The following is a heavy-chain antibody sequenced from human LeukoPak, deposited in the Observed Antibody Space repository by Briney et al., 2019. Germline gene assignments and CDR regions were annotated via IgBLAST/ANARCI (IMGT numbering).Heavy chain of an antibody. CDR2: IRSKANSYAT. CDR1: GFTFSGSA. Sequence: PGGSPRLSCAASGFTFSGSAMHWVRQASGKGLEWVGRIRSKANSYATAYAASVKGRFTISRDDSKNTAYLQMNSLKTEDTAVYYCTRLTGSGSYYNGGYFDYWGQGTLVTVSS. D-gene: IGHD3-10*01. CDR3: TRLTGSGSYYNGGYFDY. V-gene: IGHV3-73*01. J-gene: IGHJ4*02.